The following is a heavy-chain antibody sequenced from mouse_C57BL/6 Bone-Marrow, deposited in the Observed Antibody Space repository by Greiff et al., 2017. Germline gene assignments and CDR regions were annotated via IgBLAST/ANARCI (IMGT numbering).Heavy chain of an antibody. V-gene: IGHV1-62-2*01. Sequence: VKLVESGAELVKPGASVKLSCKASGYIFTEYTIHWVKQRSGQGLEWIGWFYPGSGSIKYNERFKDKATLTADKSSNTVYMELSRLTSEDSEVYFCARHERYYDYEGYFDYWGQGTTLTVSS. J-gene: IGHJ2*01. CDR3: ARHERYYDYEGYFDY. CDR2: FYPGSGSI. CDR1: GYIFTEYT. D-gene: IGHD2-4*01.